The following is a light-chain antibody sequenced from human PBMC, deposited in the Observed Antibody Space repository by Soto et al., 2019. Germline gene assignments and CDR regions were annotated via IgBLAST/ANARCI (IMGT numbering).Light chain of an antibody. CDR2: GAP. Sequence: ENVLTQSPGTLSLSPGERATLSCRASQTVGKNSLAWYQQNPGQAPRLLIYGAPTRATGIPDRFSGSGSGTDFTLTITRLEPEDFAVYYCQQYDGSSTFGQGTKVDIK. CDR3: QQYDGSST. V-gene: IGKV3-20*01. CDR1: QTVGKNS. J-gene: IGKJ1*01.